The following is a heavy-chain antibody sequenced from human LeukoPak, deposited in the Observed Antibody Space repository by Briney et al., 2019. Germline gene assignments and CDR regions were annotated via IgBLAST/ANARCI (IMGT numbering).Heavy chain of an antibody. CDR3: ARAPLFLWSKLDY. V-gene: IGHV3-23*01. Sequence: GGSLRLSCAASGFTFSSYAMSWVRQAPGKGLEWVSAITGNGFTPWYPDSVKGRFTISRDNSKNTLYLQMDSLRAEDTAVYYCARAPLFLWSKLDYWGQGTLVTVSS. D-gene: IGHD3-10*01. J-gene: IGHJ4*02. CDR2: ITGNGFTP. CDR1: GFTFSSYA.